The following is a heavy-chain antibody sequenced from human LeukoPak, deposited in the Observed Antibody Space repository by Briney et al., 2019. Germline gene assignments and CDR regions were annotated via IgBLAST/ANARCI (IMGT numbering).Heavy chain of an antibody. J-gene: IGHJ4*02. CDR3: AKLNTVTTVDY. CDR2: ISGSGGST. V-gene: IGHV3-23*01. CDR1: GFTFSSDA. Sequence: GGALRLSCAASGFTFSSDAMSWVRQAPGKGVEWGSAISGSGGSTYYADSVKGRFTISRDNSKNTLYLQMNSLRAEDTAVYYCAKLNTVTTVDYWGQGTLVTVSS. D-gene: IGHD4-17*01.